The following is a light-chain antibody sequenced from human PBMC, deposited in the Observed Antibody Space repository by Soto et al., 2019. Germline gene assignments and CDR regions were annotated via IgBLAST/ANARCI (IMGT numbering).Light chain of an antibody. CDR2: EVS. Sequence: QSALTQPASVSGSPGQSITISCTGTSSDVGSYNLVSWYQQHPGKAPKLMIYEVSKRPSGVSNRFSGSKSGNTASLTISGLQAEDEAVYYCCSYAGTSTSVVFGGGTKLTVL. J-gene: IGLJ2*01. V-gene: IGLV2-23*02. CDR1: SSDVGSYNL. CDR3: CSYAGTSTSVV.